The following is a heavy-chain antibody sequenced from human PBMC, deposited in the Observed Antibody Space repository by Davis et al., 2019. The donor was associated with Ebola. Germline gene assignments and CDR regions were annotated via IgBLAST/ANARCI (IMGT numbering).Heavy chain of an antibody. Sequence: MPSESLSLTCTVSGGAISSYYGSWLRQPPGKGLEWIGYIYYSGSTNFDPALKSRVTIAVDTSKNQLSLKLSSVNAAETAVYYCARGGLTMVRGAMDYYYYYGMDVWGQGTTVTVSS. V-gene: IGHV4-59*01. D-gene: IGHD3-10*01. CDR1: GGAISSYY. J-gene: IGHJ6*02. CDR3: ARGGLTMVRGAMDYYYYYGMDV. CDR2: IYYSGST.